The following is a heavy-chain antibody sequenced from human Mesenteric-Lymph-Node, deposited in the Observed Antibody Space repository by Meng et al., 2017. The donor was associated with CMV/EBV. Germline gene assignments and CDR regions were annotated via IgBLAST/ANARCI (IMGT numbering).Heavy chain of an antibody. CDR2: SNAGNGNT. CDR3: ALISYCNSLTCFYLDY. J-gene: IGHJ4*02. CDR1: GYTFTSYA. V-gene: IGHV1-3*02. D-gene: IGHD2/OR15-2a*01. Sequence: ASVKVSCKASGYTFTSYAMHWVRQAPGQRLEWMGWSNAGNGNTKYSQEFQGRVTITRDTSASTAYMELSSLRSEDTAVYYCALISYCNSLTCFYLDYWGQGTLVTVSS.